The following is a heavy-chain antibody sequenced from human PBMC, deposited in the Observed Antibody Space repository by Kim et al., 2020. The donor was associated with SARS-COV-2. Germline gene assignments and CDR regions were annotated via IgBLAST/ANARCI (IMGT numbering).Heavy chain of an antibody. V-gene: IGHV3-15*01. CDR1: GFTFSNAW. CDR3: TTEFDSSGYYYPNDY. Sequence: GGSLRLSCAASGFTFSNAWLSWVRQAPGKGLEWVGRIKSKTDGGTTDYAAPVKGRFTISRDDSKSTLYLQMNSLKTEDTAVYYCTTEFDSSGYYYPNDYWGQGTLVTVSS. D-gene: IGHD3-22*01. J-gene: IGHJ4*02. CDR2: IKSKTDGGTT.